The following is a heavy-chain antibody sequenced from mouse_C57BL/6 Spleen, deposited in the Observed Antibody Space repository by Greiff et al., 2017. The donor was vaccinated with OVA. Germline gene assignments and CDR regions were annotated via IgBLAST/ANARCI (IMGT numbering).Heavy chain of an antibody. CDR2: IDPEDGDT. D-gene: IGHD1-1*01. CDR3: TTDGSRGYFDY. CDR1: GFNIKDYY. V-gene: IGHV14-1*01. J-gene: IGHJ2*01. Sequence: VQLQQSGAELVRPGASVKLSCTASGFNIKDYYMHWVKQRPEQGLEWIGRIDPEDGDTEYAPKFQGKATMTAETSSNTAYLQLSSLTSEDTAVYYCTTDGSRGYFDYWGQGTTLTVSS.